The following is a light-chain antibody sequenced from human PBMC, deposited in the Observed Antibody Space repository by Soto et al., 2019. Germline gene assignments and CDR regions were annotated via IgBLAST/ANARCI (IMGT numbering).Light chain of an antibody. CDR3: SSYTSSSTWV. Sequence: QSALTQPASVSGSPGQSITISCTGTSSDVGGYNYVSWYQQHPGKAPKVMIYEVSNRPSGVSNRFSGSESGNTASLTISGLQAEDEADYYCSSYTSSSTWVFGGGTKLTVL. CDR1: SSDVGGYNY. V-gene: IGLV2-14*01. CDR2: EVS. J-gene: IGLJ3*02.